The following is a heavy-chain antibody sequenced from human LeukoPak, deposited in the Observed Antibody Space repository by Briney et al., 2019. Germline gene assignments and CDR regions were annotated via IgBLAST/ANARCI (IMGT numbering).Heavy chain of an antibody. Sequence: PSETLSLTCTVSGGSNSSYYWSWIRQPPGKGLEWIGYIYYSGSTNYNPSLKSRATISVDTSKNQFSLKLSSVTAADTAVYYCARLNDYGANNHAFDIWGQGTMVTVSS. CDR2: IYYSGST. J-gene: IGHJ3*02. D-gene: IGHD4-17*01. CDR1: GGSNSSYY. V-gene: IGHV4-59*08. CDR3: ARLNDYGANNHAFDI.